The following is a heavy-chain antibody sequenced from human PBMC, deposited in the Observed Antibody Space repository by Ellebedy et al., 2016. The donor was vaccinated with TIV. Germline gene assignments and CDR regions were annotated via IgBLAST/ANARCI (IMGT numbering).Heavy chain of an antibody. J-gene: IGHJ5*02. Sequence: PGGSLRLSCAAAGFTFSSHWMHWVRQDPGNGLVWVSRNNSEGSSTSYADSVKGRFTISRDNAKNTLYLQMNSLRAEDTAVYYCARVQGTHLWEAWFDPWGQGTPVTVSS. CDR1: GFTFSSHW. CDR2: NNSEGSST. V-gene: IGHV3-74*01. D-gene: IGHD5-18*01. CDR3: ARVQGTHLWEAWFDP.